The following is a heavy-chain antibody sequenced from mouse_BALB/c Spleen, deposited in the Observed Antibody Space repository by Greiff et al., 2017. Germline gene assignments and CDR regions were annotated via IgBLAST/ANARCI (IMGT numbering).Heavy chain of an antibody. CDR2: IYPSDSYT. CDR1: GYTFTSYW. Sequence: QVQLQQPGAELVRPGASVKLSCKASGYTFTSYWINWVKQRPGQGLEWIGNIYPSDSYTNYNQKFKDKDTLTVDKSSSTAYMQLSSPTSEDSAVYCCTRSDAFAYWGQGTLVTVSA. CDR3: TRSDAFAY. V-gene: IGHV1-69*02. J-gene: IGHJ3*01.